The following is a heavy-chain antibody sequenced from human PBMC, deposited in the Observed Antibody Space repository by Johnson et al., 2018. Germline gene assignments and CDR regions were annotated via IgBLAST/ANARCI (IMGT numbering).Heavy chain of an antibody. CDR2: SSGSGGCT. CDR1: GFTFSFYA. V-gene: IGHV3-23*01. Sequence: VQLRESGGGLVKPGGSLRVSCAASGFTFSFYAMTWVRQAPGKGLEWVSGSSGSGGCTDYADAVKGRFTISRDNSKNTLYLQMNSLRAEDTAIYYWAKPRSGEKNYGSGSPNWFDPWGQGTLVTVSS. CDR3: AKPRSGEKNYGSGSPNWFDP. D-gene: IGHD3-10*01. J-gene: IGHJ5*02.